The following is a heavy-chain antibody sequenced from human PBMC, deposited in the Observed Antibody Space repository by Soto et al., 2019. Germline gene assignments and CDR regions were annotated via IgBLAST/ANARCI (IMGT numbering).Heavy chain of an antibody. CDR1: GFTFSTYS. CDR3: ARNLYSSYGMDV. V-gene: IGHV3-64*01. D-gene: IGHD6-19*01. Sequence: GGSLRLSCAASGFTFSTYSMNWVRQAPGKGLEWVSAISSNGGSTYYANSVKGRFTISRDNSKNTLYLQMGSLRAEDMAVYYCARNLYSSYGMDVWGQGTTVTVSS. CDR2: ISSNGGST. J-gene: IGHJ6*02.